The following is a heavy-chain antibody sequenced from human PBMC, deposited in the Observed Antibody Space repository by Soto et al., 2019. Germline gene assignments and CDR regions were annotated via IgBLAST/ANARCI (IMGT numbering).Heavy chain of an antibody. CDR1: GYIFTSYY. D-gene: IGHD1-26*01. CDR2: INTGNGDT. Sequence: ASVKVSCKASGYIFTSYYIHWVRQAPGQGLEWMGWINTGNGDTKYSQKVQGRVTITRDTSASTAFMELNSLISEDTAVYFCARARSGSPTEYFQYWGQGTLVTVSS. CDR3: ARARSGSPTEYFQY. J-gene: IGHJ1*01. V-gene: IGHV1-3*04.